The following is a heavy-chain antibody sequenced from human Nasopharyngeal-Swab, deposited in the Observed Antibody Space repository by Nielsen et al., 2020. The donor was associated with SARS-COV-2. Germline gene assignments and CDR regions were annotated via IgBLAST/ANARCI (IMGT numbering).Heavy chain of an antibody. CDR3: AGGGYCSGGSCYSFDAFDI. Sequence: ASVKVSCKASGCTFTGYYMHWVRQAPGQGLEWMGRINPNSGGTNYAQKFQGRVTMTRDTSISTAYMELSRLRSDDTAVYYCAGGGYCSGGSCYSFDAFDIWGQGTMVTVSS. D-gene: IGHD2-15*01. CDR1: GCTFTGYY. V-gene: IGHV1-2*06. J-gene: IGHJ3*02. CDR2: INPNSGGT.